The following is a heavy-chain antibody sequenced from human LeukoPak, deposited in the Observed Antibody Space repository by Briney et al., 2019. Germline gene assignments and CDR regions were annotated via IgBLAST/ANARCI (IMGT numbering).Heavy chain of an antibody. CDR2: IYYSGST. Sequence: SETLSFTCAVYGGSFSGYYWSWIRQPPGKGLEWIGYIYYSGSTNYNPSLKSRVTISVDTSKNQFSLKLSSVTAADTAVYYCARDFLSSSEGNWFDPWGQGTLVTVSS. CDR1: GGSFSGYY. V-gene: IGHV4-59*01. J-gene: IGHJ5*02. D-gene: IGHD6-6*01. CDR3: ARDFLSSSEGNWFDP.